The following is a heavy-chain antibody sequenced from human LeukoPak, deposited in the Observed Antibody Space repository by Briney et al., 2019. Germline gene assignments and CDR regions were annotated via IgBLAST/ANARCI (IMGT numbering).Heavy chain of an antibody. CDR3: ARILDSAWGELGY. J-gene: IGHJ4*02. CDR2: IRSDGSNK. Sequence: GGSLRLSCAGSGFSFSSYGMNWFGQVPGKGLEGMPFIRSDGSNKYYADSVKGRFTISRDNSKNTLYLQMNSLRAEDTAVYYCARILDSAWGELGYWGQGTLVTVSS. CDR1: GFSFSSYG. D-gene: IGHD6-19*01. V-gene: IGHV3-30*02.